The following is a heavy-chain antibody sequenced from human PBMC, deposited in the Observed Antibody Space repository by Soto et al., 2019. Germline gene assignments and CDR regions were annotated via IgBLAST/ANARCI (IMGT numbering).Heavy chain of an antibody. Sequence: QVQLVQSGAEVKKPGSSVSVSCKASGGTFVNSAISWVRQAPGQGLEWMGGIIPILPTPDYAQKFQGRVTITADESTSTAYMELTSLGSDDTAVYYCARDKDRQQLGGNYYYGIDVWGQGTTVTVSS. CDR2: IIPILPTP. D-gene: IGHD3-3*02. CDR3: ARDKDRQQLGGNYYYGIDV. J-gene: IGHJ6*02. CDR1: GGTFVNSA. V-gene: IGHV1-69*11.